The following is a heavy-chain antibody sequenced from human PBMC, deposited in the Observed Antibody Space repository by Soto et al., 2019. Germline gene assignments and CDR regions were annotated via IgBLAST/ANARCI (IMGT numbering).Heavy chain of an antibody. V-gene: IGHV1-69*13. J-gene: IGHJ6*02. CDR3: ARDVIAAASSRDIYYYGMDV. CDR1: GYTFTGYY. CDR2: IIPNIGTA. D-gene: IGHD6-13*01. Sequence: ASVKVSCKASGYTFTGYYMHWVRQAPGQGLEWMGGIIPNIGTANYAQKFQGRVTITADESTSTAYMELSSLRSEDTAVYYCARDVIAAASSRDIYYYGMDVWGQGTTVTVSS.